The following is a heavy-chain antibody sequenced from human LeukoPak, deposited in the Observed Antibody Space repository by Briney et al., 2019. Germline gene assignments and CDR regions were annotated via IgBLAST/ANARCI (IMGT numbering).Heavy chain of an antibody. Sequence: PSGTLSLTCAVFGGSISSSNLWSWVRQPPGKGLEWIGEVSHRGDTNYNPSLKSRVTISIDKSKNHFSLRLTSVTAADTAVYYCTRGGLTFGGNWGQGILDTVSS. CDR1: GGSISSSNL. D-gene: IGHD3-10*01. J-gene: IGHJ4*02. V-gene: IGHV4-4*02. CDR3: TRGGLTFGGN. CDR2: VSHRGDT.